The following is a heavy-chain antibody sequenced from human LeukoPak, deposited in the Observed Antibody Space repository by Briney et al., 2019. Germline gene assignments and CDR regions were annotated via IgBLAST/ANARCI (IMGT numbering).Heavy chain of an antibody. D-gene: IGHD4-17*01. V-gene: IGHV3-15*01. CDR3: TAGHIATYYGDYVPPSFDY. CDR2: IKSKTDGGTT. CDR1: GFTFGSYD. J-gene: IGHJ4*02. Sequence: GGSLRLSCAASGFTFGSYDLSWVRQAPGKGLEWVGRIKSKTDGGTTDYAAPVKGRFTISRDDSKNTLYLQMNSLKTEDTAVYYCTAGHIATYYGDYVPPSFDYWGQGTLVTVSS.